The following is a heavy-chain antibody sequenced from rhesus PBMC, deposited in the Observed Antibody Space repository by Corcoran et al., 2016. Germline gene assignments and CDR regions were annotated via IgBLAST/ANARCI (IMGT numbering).Heavy chain of an antibody. CDR3: ARARYHYDNDY. V-gene: IGHV4-80*01. CDR1: GASISSYW. J-gene: IGHJ4*01. CDR2: SDGNTGRP. Sequence: QMQLQESGPGPVKPSETLSLTCAVSGASISSYWWGWTRQSPGKGLEWSGESDGNTGRPRYNPSLRSRVTVSRDASKNQVSLKLTSVTAADTAVYYCARARYHYDNDYWGQGVLVTVSS. D-gene: IGHD3-28*01.